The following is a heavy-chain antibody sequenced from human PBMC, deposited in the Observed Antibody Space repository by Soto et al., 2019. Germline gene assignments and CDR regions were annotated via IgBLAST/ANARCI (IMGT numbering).Heavy chain of an antibody. J-gene: IGHJ3*02. V-gene: IGHV5-51*01. CDR1: GYSFTSYW. CDR3: ARTSMVRGVPDAFDI. Sequence: GESLKISCKGSGYSFTSYWIGWVRQMPGKGLEWMGIIYPGDSDTRYSPSFQGQVTISADKSISTAYLQWSSLKASDTAMYYCARTSMVRGVPDAFDIWCQGTMVTVSS. D-gene: IGHD3-10*01. CDR2: IYPGDSDT.